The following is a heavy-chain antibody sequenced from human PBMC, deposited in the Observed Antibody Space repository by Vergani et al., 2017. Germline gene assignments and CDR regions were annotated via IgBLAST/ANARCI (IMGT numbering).Heavy chain of an antibody. V-gene: IGHV1-69*12. D-gene: IGHD3-10*01. Sequence: QVQLVQSGAEVKKPGSSVKVSCKASGGTFSSYAISWVRQAPGQGLEWMGGIIPIFGTANYAQKFQGRVTITADESTCTAYMELSSLGSEDTAVYYCAREKDYNGSRSYYTQDYWGQGTLVTVSS. CDR3: AREKDYNGSRSYYTQDY. J-gene: IGHJ4*02. CDR1: GGTFSSYA. CDR2: IIPIFGTA.